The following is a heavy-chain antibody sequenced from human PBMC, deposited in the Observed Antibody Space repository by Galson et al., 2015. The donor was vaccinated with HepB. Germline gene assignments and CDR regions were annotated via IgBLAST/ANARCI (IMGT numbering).Heavy chain of an antibody. Sequence: SVKVSCKASGYTFTGYYMHWVRQAPGQGLEWMGWINPNSGGTNYAQKFQGWVTMTRDTSISTAYMELSRLRSDDTAVYYCARGGPYYYGSGSFYDYWGQGTLVTVSS. CDR2: INPNSGGT. J-gene: IGHJ4*02. V-gene: IGHV1-2*04. CDR3: ARGGPYYYGSGSFYDY. CDR1: GYTFTGYY. D-gene: IGHD3-10*01.